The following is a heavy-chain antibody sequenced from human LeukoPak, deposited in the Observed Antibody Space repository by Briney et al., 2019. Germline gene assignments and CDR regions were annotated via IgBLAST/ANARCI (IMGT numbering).Heavy chain of an antibody. CDR2: ISNSGSSR. D-gene: IGHD4-17*01. CDR3: ARELPDPLNYGDYSFDY. CDR1: GFTFSDYS. Sequence: GGSLRLSCAASGFTFSDYSMNWIRQAPGKGLEWVSYISNSGSSRYYADSVKGRFTISRDNANNPLYLQMSSLRVEDTAVYYCARELPDPLNYGDYSFDYWGQGTLVTVSA. J-gene: IGHJ4*02. V-gene: IGHV3-48*04.